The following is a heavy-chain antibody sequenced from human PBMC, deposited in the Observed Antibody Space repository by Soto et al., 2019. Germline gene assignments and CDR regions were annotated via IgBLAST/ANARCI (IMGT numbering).Heavy chain of an antibody. CDR1: GGTFSSYA. D-gene: IGHD3-3*01. V-gene: IGHV1-69*01. J-gene: IGHJ4*02. Sequence: QVQLVQSGAAVKKPGASVKVSCKASGGTFSSYAISWLRQAPGQGLEWMGGIIPIFGTANYAQKFQGRVTITADELTRTAYMGLSSLRAEDTAVYYCARDPTTIFGGGFDYWGQGTLVTVSS. CDR3: ARDPTTIFGGGFDY. CDR2: IIPIFGTA.